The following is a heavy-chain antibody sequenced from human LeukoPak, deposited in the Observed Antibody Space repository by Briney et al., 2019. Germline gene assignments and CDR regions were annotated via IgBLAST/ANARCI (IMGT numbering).Heavy chain of an antibody. J-gene: IGHJ2*01. Sequence: GGSLRLSRAASGFIFSGYEINWVRQAPGKGLEWVSYISSRGGAIYYADSLKGRITISRDNAKNSLYLQMSSLRAEDTAVYYCAKLTEVAPTRPQGFDLWGRGTLVTVSS. CDR1: GFIFSGYE. V-gene: IGHV3-48*03. CDR2: ISSRGGAI. CDR3: AKLTEVAPTRPQGFDL. D-gene: IGHD5-12*01.